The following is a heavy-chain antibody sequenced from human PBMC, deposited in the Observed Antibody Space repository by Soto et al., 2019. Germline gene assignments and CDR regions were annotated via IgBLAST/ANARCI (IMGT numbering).Heavy chain of an antibody. V-gene: IGHV5-10-1*01. J-gene: IGHJ4*02. CDR3: AIGSYYYILTGYSMPDY. CDR1: GYSFTSYW. D-gene: IGHD3-9*01. CDR2: IDPSDSYT. Sequence: GESLKSSCKGSGYSFTSYWISWVRQMPGKSLEWMGRIDPSDSYTNYSPSFQGHVTISADKSISTAYLQWSSLKASDTAMYYCAIGSYYYILTGYSMPDYWGRGTLVPVSA.